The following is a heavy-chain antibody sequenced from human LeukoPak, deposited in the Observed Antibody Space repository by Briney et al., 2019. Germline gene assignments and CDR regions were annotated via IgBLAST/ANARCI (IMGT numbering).Heavy chain of an antibody. CDR1: DFTFSNYG. Sequence: GASVKVSCKASDFTFSNYGFNWVRQAPGQGLEWMGWISAYNGDTNYAQNLQGRVTTTTDTSTRTAYMELRSLRSDDTALYYCARIAEMHLQFYSDYWGQGTQVTVSS. CDR2: ISAYNGDT. D-gene: IGHD5-24*01. V-gene: IGHV1-18*01. CDR3: ARIAEMHLQFYSDY. J-gene: IGHJ4*02.